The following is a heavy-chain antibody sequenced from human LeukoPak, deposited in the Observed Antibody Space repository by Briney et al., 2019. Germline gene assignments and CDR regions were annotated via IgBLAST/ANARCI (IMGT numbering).Heavy chain of an antibody. D-gene: IGHD5-12*01. V-gene: IGHV4-59*08. CDR1: GGSISSYY. CDR3: ARASGVATIPLGY. CDR2: IYYSGST. Sequence: SETLSLTCTVSGGSISSYYWSWIRQPPGKGLEWIGYIYYSGSTNYNPSLKSRVTISVDTSKNQFSLKLSSVTAADTAVCYCARASGVATIPLGYWGQGTLVTVSS. J-gene: IGHJ4*02.